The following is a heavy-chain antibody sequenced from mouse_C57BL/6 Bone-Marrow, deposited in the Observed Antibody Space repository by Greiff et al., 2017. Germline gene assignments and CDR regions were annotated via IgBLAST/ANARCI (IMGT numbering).Heavy chain of an antibody. V-gene: IGHV14-4*01. D-gene: IGHD4-1*01. Sequence: VQLQQSGAELVRPGASVKLSCTASGFNIKDDYMHWVKQRPEQGLEWIGWIDPENGDTEYASKFQGKATITADTSSNTAYLQLSSLTSEDTAVYYCTTGTPFAYWAKGLWSLSLQ. CDR1: GFNIKDDY. CDR2: IDPENGDT. CDR3: TTGTPFAY. J-gene: IGHJ3*01.